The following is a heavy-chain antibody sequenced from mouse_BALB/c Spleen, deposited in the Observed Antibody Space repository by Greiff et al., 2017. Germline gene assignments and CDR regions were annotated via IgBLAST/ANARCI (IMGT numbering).Heavy chain of an antibody. CDR3: NAGLFAY. CDR2: IDPENGDT. J-gene: IGHJ3*01. Sequence: VQLQQSGAELVRSGASVKLSCTASGFNIKDYYMHWVKQRPEQGLEWIGWIDPENGDTEYAPKFQGKATMTADTSSNTAYLQLSSLISEDTAVYYCNAGLFAYWGQGTLVTVSA. V-gene: IGHV14-4*02. CDR1: GFNIKDYY.